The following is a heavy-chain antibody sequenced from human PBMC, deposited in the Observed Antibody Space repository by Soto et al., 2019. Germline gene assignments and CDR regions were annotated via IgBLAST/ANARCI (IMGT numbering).Heavy chain of an antibody. CDR3: IRGGSPYYYDY. Sequence: EVQLVESGGGLVQPGGSLKLSCAASGFIFGGSAVHWVRQASGKGLEWVGRILSKAGNYATAYPASMKGRVTISRDDLENTAFLQMNSLKTEDTAVYYCIRGGSPYYYDYWGQGTLVAVSS. CDR1: GFIFGGSA. J-gene: IGHJ4*02. CDR2: ILSKAGNYAT. V-gene: IGHV3-73*01.